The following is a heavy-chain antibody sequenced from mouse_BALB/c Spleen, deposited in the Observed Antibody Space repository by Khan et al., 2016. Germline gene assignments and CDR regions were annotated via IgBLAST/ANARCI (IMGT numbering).Heavy chain of an antibody. CDR1: GYTFTSSW. CDR3: ARGDDGNYDYAMDY. V-gene: IGHV1-87*01. CDR2: IYPGDGDT. Sequence: QVQLQQSGAELARPGASVKLSCKASGYTFTSSWMQWVKQRPGQGLEWTGAIYPGDGDTRYTKKFKGKATLTADKSSSTAYMQLSSLDTADSAVYYCARGDDGNYDYAMDYWGQGASVTVSS. D-gene: IGHD2-1*01. J-gene: IGHJ4*01.